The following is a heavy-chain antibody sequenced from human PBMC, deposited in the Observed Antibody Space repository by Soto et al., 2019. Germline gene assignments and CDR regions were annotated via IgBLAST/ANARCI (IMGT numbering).Heavy chain of an antibody. CDR1: GFTFSSYG. V-gene: IGHV3-33*01. J-gene: IGHJ6*02. CDR2: IWYDGSNK. CDR3: ARGSGYRRPYGMDV. D-gene: IGHD5-18*01. Sequence: QVQLVESGGGVVQPGRSLRLSCAASGFTFSSYGMHWVRQAPGKGLEWVAVIWYDGSNKYYADSVKGRFTISRDNSKNTLYLQRNSLRAEDTAVYYCARGSGYRRPYGMDVWGQGTTVTVFS.